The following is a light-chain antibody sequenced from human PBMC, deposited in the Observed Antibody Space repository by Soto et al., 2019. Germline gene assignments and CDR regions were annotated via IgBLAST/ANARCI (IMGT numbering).Light chain of an antibody. CDR3: NSYAGSSHWV. CDR2: EVT. CDR1: SSDVGGYNY. Sequence: QSVLTQPPSASGSPGQSVTICCTGTSSDVGGYNYVSWYQQHQGKSPKLMIYEVTKRPSGVPDRFSGSKSGNTASLTVSGLQAEDEADYYCNSYAGSSHWVFGTGTKVTVL. V-gene: IGLV2-8*01. J-gene: IGLJ1*01.